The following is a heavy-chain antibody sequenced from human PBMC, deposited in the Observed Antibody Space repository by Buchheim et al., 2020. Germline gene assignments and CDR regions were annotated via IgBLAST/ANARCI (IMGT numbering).Heavy chain of an antibody. V-gene: IGHV4-61*01. CDR2: IHHSGST. CDR3: ARWREMTTVTTIRWGFDY. CDR1: GGSVSSGSYY. Sequence: QVQLQESGPGLVKPSETLSLTCTVSGGSVSSGSYYWTWIRQPPGKGLEWIGYIHHSGSTNYNPSLKSRLTMSVDTSKNQFSLRLSSVTAADTAGYYCARWREMTTVTTIRWGFDYWGQGTL. J-gene: IGHJ4*02. D-gene: IGHD4-11*01.